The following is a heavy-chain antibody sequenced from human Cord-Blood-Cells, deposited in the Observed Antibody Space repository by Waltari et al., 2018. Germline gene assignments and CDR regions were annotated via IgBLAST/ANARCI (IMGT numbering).Heavy chain of an antibody. D-gene: IGHD1-26*01. CDR3: ARGLKGGSYYFDY. V-gene: IGHV4-34*01. CDR2: INHSGST. Sequence: QVQLQQWGAGLLKPSETLSLTCAVYGGSFSGYYWSWIRQPPGKGLEWNGEINHSGSTNYIPSRKCRGTISVDTSKNQFSLKLSSVTAADTAVYYCARGLKGGSYYFDYWGQGTLVTVSS. J-gene: IGHJ4*02. CDR1: GGSFSGYY.